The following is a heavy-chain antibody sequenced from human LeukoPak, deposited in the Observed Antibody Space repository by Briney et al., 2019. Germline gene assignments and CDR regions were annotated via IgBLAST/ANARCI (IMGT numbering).Heavy chain of an antibody. CDR2: IIPIFGTA. CDR1: GGAFSSYA. Sequence: ASVKVSCKASGGAFSSYAISWVRQAPGQGLEWMGGIIPIFGTANYAQKFQGRVTITTDESTSTAYMELSSLRSEDTAVYYCARSSVVTPRYYYYYMDVWGKGTTVTVSS. J-gene: IGHJ6*03. V-gene: IGHV1-69*05. CDR3: ARSSVVTPRYYYYYMDV. D-gene: IGHD4-23*01.